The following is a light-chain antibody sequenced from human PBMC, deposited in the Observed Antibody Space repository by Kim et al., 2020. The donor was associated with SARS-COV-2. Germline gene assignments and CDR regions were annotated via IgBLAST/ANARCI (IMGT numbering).Light chain of an antibody. CDR1: SSNIGSNY. CDR2: RNN. J-gene: IGLJ3*02. V-gene: IGLV1-47*01. CDR3: AAWDDSLSGGV. Sequence: QSVLTQPPSASGTPGQRVTISCSGSSSNIGSNYVYWYQQLPGTAPKLLIYRNNQRPSGVPDRFSGSKSCTSASLAIIGLRSEDEADYYCAAWDDSLSGGVFGGGTQLTVL.